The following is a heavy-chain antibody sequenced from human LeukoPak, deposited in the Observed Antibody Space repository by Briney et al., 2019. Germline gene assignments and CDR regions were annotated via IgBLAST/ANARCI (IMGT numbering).Heavy chain of an antibody. Sequence: SETLSLTCAVYGGSFSDCYWSWIRQPPGKGLEWIGEINHSGSTNYNPSLKSRVTISVDTSKNQFSLKLSSVTAADTAVYYCAGSIAARLDYWGQGTLVTVSS. D-gene: IGHD6-6*01. CDR3: AGSIAARLDY. V-gene: IGHV4-34*01. CDR2: INHSGST. CDR1: GGSFSDCY. J-gene: IGHJ4*02.